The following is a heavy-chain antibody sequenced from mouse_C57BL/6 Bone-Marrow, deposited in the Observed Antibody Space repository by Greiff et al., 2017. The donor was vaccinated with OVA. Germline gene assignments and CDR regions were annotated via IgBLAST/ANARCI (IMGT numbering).Heavy chain of an antibody. V-gene: IGHV1-78*01. J-gene: IGHJ2*01. D-gene: IGHD2-2*01. CDR3: ARWGEWLRRGYYFDY. CDR2: IYPRDGST. Sequence: QLQQSAAELVKPGASVKISCKVSGYTFTDHTIHWMKQRPEQGLEWIGYIYPRDGSTKYNEKFKGKATLTADKSSSTAYMQLNSLTSEDSAVYFCARWGEWLRRGYYFDYWGQGTTLTVSS. CDR1: GYTFTDHT.